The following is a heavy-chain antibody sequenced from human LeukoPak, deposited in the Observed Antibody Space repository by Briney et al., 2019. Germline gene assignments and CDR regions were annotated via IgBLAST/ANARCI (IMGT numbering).Heavy chain of an antibody. J-gene: IGHJ4*02. CDR1: GGSVSSGSYY. Sequence: PSETLSLTCTVSGGSVSSGSYYWSWIRQPPGKGLEWIGYIYYSGSTYYNPSLKSRVTISVDTSKNQFSLKLSSVTAADTAVYYYARVNYDYYFDYWGQGTLVTVSS. CDR2: IYYSGST. CDR3: ARVNYDYYFDY. V-gene: IGHV4-31*03. D-gene: IGHD1-7*01.